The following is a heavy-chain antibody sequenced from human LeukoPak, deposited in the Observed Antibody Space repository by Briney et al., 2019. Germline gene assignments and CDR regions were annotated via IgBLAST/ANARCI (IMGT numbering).Heavy chain of an antibody. CDR3: ARWVGAAGFDY. CDR2: TWYDGSNQ. Sequence: GGSLRLSCAASGFTFSSYAMHWVRQAPGKGLEWVAVTWYDGSNQYYADSVKGRFTLSRDNSKNTLYLQMNSLRAEDTAVYYCARWVGAAGFDYWGQGTLVTVSS. D-gene: IGHD2-15*01. V-gene: IGHV3-33*01. CDR1: GFTFSSYA. J-gene: IGHJ4*02.